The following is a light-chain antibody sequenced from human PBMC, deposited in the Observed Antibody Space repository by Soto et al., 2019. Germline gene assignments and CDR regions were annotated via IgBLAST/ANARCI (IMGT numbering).Light chain of an antibody. Sequence: EFVLTQSPGTLSLSPGERATLSCRASQTVRNNYLAWYQQKPGQAPRLLIYDASSRATGIPDRFSGGGSGTVFTLNISRMEHEDFAVYYCQQFSSYPLTFVGGTKADIK. CDR3: QQFSSYPLT. CDR2: DAS. J-gene: IGKJ4*01. CDR1: QTVRNNY. V-gene: IGKV3-20*01.